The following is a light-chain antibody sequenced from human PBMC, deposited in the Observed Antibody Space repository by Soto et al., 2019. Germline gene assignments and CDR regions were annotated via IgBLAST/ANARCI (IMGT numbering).Light chain of an antibody. CDR2: SNN. J-gene: IGLJ1*01. Sequence: QSVLTQPPSASGTPGQRVTFSCSRSSSNIGSNTVNWYQQLPGTAPKLLIYSNNQRPSGVPDRFSGSKSGTSASLAISGLQSEDEADYYCAAWDDSLNGSYVFGTGTKVTVL. CDR1: SSNIGSNT. V-gene: IGLV1-44*01. CDR3: AAWDDSLNGSYV.